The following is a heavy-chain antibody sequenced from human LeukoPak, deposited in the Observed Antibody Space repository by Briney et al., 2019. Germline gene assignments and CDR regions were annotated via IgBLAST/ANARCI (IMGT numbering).Heavy chain of an antibody. CDR2: INPSGGST. J-gene: IGHJ4*02. Sequence: ASVKVSCKASGYTFTSYYMHWVRQAPGQGLEWMGIINPSGGSTSYAQKFQGRVTMTRDTSTSTVYMELSSLRSEDTAVYYYARLTKDCSSTGCGTKVGYYFDYWGQGTLVTVSS. CDR1: GYTFTSYY. V-gene: IGHV1-46*03. CDR3: ARLTKDCSSTGCGTKVGYYFDY. D-gene: IGHD2-2*01.